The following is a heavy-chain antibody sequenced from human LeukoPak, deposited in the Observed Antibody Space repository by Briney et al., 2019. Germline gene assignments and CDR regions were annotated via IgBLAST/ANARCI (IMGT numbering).Heavy chain of an antibody. J-gene: IGHJ4*02. Sequence: GGSLRLSCAASGFTFSSYEMNWVRQAPGKGLEWVSYISSSSSTIYYADSVKGRFTISRDNAKNSLYLQMNSLRAEDTAVYYCARDLSYGYWGQGTLVTVSS. CDR3: ARDLSYGY. V-gene: IGHV3-48*01. D-gene: IGHD1-26*01. CDR2: ISSSSSTI. CDR1: GFTFSSYE.